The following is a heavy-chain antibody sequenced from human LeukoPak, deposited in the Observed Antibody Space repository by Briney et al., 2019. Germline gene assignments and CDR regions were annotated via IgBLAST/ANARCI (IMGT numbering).Heavy chain of an antibody. Sequence: PSETLSLTCTVSGGSISSGSYYWSWIRQSAGKGLEWIGRMHTSGSTNYNPSLKSRGTMSVDTSKNQFSLKLSSVTAADTAVYYCARDLYSSKTNDAFVIWGQGTMDTVSS. D-gene: IGHD6-13*01. CDR2: MHTSGST. J-gene: IGHJ3*02. CDR3: ARDLYSSKTNDAFVI. V-gene: IGHV4-61*02. CDR1: GGSISSGSYY.